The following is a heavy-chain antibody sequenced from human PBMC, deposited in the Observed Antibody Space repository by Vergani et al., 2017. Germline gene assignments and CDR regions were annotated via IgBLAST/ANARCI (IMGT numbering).Heavy chain of an antibody. Sequence: QVQLVESGGGVVQPGRSLRLSCAASGFTFSSYGMHWVRQAPGKGLEWVAVIWYDGSNKYYADSVKGRFTISRDNSKNTLYLQMNSLRAEDTAVYYCAGEGPVIVGATSLGSNQTWFDPWGQGTLVTVSS. CDR1: GFTFSSYG. D-gene: IGHD1-26*01. CDR2: IWYDGSNK. CDR3: AGEGPVIVGATSLGSNQTWFDP. J-gene: IGHJ5*02. V-gene: IGHV3-33*01.